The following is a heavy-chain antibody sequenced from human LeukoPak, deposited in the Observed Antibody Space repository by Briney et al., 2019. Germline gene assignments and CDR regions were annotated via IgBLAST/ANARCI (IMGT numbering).Heavy chain of an antibody. Sequence: ASVKVSCKASGYTFTGYYMHWVRQAPGQGLEWMGWINPNSGGTNYAQKFQGWVTMTRDTSISTAYMELSRLRSDDTAVYYCARGSGYGDDAFDIWGQGTMVTVSS. D-gene: IGHD5-12*01. CDR3: ARGSGYGDDAFDI. CDR1: GYTFTGYY. CDR2: INPNSGGT. J-gene: IGHJ3*02. V-gene: IGHV1-2*04.